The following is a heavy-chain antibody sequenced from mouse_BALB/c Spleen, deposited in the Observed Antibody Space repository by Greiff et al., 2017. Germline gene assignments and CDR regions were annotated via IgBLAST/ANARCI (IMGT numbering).Heavy chain of an antibody. CDR3: ARNRKDAMDY. CDR1: GFTFSSFG. V-gene: IGHV5-17*02. D-gene: IGHD2-14*01. CDR2: ISSGSSTI. Sequence: EVQGVESGGGLVQPGGSRKLSCAASGFTFSSFGMHWVRQAPEKGLEWVAYISSGSSTIYYADTVKGRFTISRDNPKNTLFLQMTSLRSEDTAMYYCARNRKDAMDYWGQGTSVTVSS. J-gene: IGHJ4*01.